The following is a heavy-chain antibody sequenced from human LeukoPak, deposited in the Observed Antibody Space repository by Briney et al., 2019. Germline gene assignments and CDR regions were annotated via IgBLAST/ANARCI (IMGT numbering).Heavy chain of an antibody. Sequence: GGSLRLSCAASGYTFSGYGMHWVRQAPGKGLEWVAFVGHDGNDKYYADSVKGRFTISRDNSKNTLYLQMNSLRAEDTAVYYCAKEEYDYGSGSYYHYWGQGTLVTVSS. CDR2: VGHDGNDK. CDR3: AKEEYDYGSGSYYHY. J-gene: IGHJ4*02. CDR1: GYTFSGYG. D-gene: IGHD3-10*01. V-gene: IGHV3-30*02.